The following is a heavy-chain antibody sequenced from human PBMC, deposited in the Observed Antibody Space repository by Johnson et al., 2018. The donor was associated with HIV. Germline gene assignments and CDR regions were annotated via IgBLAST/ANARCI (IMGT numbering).Heavy chain of an antibody. V-gene: IGHV3-9*01. CDR2: ITWNSGRI. CDR1: GFTFDDYA. CDR3: AKGKWLRLLDAFDI. Sequence: EVHLVESGGGLVQPGRSLRLSCAAFGFTFDDYAMHWVRQTPGKGLEWVSGITWNSGRIGYADSVKGRFTISRDNAKNSLYLQMNSLRVEDTALYFCAKGKWLRLLDAFDIWGQGTMVTVSS. D-gene: IGHD5-12*01. J-gene: IGHJ3*02.